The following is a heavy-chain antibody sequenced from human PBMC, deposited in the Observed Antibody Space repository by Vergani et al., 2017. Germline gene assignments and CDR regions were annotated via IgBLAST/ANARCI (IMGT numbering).Heavy chain of an antibody. J-gene: IGHJ5*02. CDR3: ARHSTVEWLVKLGWIDP. CDR1: GASIRSSNYY. V-gene: IGHV4-39*01. D-gene: IGHD6-19*01. Sequence: QLQLQESGPGLVKPSATLSLICSVSGASIRSSNYYWGWIRQPPGKGLELIASIYYRWSTYYNPSLKSRVTISVDTSKNQFSLKLSSVTAADTAVYFCARHSTVEWLVKLGWIDPWGQGILVTVSS. CDR2: IYYRWST.